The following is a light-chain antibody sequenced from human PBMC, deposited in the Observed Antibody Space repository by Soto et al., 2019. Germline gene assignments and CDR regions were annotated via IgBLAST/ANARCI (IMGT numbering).Light chain of an antibody. V-gene: IGLV2-11*01. CDR1: SSDVGAYNY. Sequence: QSALTQPRSVSGSPGQSVTISCTGTSSDVGAYNYVSWYQQHPGKAPKLMTYDVSKRPSGVPDRFSGSRSGNTASLTISGLQAEDEADYYCCSYADNYSYVFGIGTKVTV. J-gene: IGLJ1*01. CDR3: CSYADNYSYV. CDR2: DVS.